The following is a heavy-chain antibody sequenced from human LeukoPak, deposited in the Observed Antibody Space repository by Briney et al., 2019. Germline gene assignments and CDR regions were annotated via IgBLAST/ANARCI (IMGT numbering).Heavy chain of an antibody. Sequence: KVSCKASGGTFSSYPFTWVRQAPGQGLEWMGRIIPLLGISNYSQKFQGRVTITADKSTSTTYMELSSLRSEDTAVYYCATTYRSGLDYWGQGTLVTVSS. CDR2: IIPLLGIS. CDR3: ATTYRSGLDY. V-gene: IGHV1-69*02. CDR1: GGTFSSYP. D-gene: IGHD6-19*01. J-gene: IGHJ4*02.